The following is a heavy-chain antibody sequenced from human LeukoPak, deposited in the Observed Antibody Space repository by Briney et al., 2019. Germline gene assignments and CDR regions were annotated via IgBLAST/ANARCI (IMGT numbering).Heavy chain of an antibody. CDR1: GFTVSSNF. CDR2: IYSRGGT. J-gene: IGHJ4*02. V-gene: IGHV3-53*01. Sequence: PGGSLRLSCAASGFTVSSNFMSWVRQAPGKGLECVSVIYSRGGTYYADSVQGRFTISRDASKNTLFLQMNSLRADDTAVYYCARKTDSSGSGDNWGQGTLVTVSS. CDR3: ARKTDSSGSGDN. D-gene: IGHD3-22*01.